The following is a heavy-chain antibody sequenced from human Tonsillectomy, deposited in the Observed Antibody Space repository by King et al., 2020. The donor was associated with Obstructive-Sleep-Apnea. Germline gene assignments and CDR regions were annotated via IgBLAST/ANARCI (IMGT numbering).Heavy chain of an antibody. CDR3: ARDSRNDYDSRGFDY. CDR2: IYSGGST. CDR1: GFTVSSNY. Sequence: QLVQSGGGLVQPGGSLRLSCAASGFTVSSNYMSWVRQAPGKGLEWVSVIYSGGSTYYADSVKGRFTISRDNSKNTLYLQMNSLRAEDTAVYYCARDSRNDYDSRGFDYWGQGTLVTVSS. V-gene: IGHV3-66*01. J-gene: IGHJ4*02. D-gene: IGHD3-22*01.